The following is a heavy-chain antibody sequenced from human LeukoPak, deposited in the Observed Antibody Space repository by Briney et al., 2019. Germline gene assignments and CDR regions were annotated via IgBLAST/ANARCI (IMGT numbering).Heavy chain of an antibody. J-gene: IGHJ6*02. CDR2: IRSKAYRGTI. D-gene: IGHD1-1*01. CDR1: GFTFGDHA. V-gene: IGHV3-49*04. Sequence: GGSLRLSCTGSGFTFGDHAMSCVRQAPGKGLEWVGFIRSKAYRGTIEYAASVKGRFPISRDDSASIAYLQMHSLKIEHTAVYYCARGPIQLWIHNAMDVWGQGTTVTVSS. CDR3: ARGPIQLWIHNAMDV.